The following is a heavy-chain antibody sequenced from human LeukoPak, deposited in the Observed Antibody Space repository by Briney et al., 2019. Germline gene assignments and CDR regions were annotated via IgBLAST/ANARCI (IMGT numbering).Heavy chain of an antibody. CDR3: ARVVGRSSSFNWYFDL. D-gene: IGHD1-26*01. J-gene: IGHJ2*01. Sequence: SETLSLTCTVSGGSISSSSYYWGWIRQPPGKGLEWIGSIYYSGSTYYNPSLKSRVTISVDTSKNQFSLKLSSVTAADTAVYYCARVVGRSSSFNWYFDLWGRGTLVTVSS. CDR1: GGSISSSSYY. V-gene: IGHV4-39*07. CDR2: IYYSGST.